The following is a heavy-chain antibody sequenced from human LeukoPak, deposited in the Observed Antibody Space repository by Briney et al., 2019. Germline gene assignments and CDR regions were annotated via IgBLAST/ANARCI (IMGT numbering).Heavy chain of an antibody. J-gene: IGHJ6*03. D-gene: IGHD6-6*01. Sequence: GGSLRLSCAASGFTFSRYWMTWVRQAPGKGLEWVANINQDGSEKYYVDSVKGRFTISRDNAKNSLYLQMNSLRAEDTAVYYCARGASNIVARLGPYYYYYYMDVWGKGTTVTVSS. CDR1: GFTFSRYW. V-gene: IGHV3-7*01. CDR2: INQDGSEK. CDR3: ARGASNIVARLGPYYYYYYMDV.